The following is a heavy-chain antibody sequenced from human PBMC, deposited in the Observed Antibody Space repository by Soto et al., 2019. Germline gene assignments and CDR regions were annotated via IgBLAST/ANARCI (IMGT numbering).Heavy chain of an antibody. CDR2: INNSGST. CDR1: GGSFSGYY. CDR3: ARDKITGLFDY. V-gene: IGHV4-34*01. Sequence: QVQLQQWGAGLLKPSETLSLNCAVYGGSFSGYYWTWIRQPPGTGLEWNGEINNSGSTNYNPSLKSRVTISVDTSKNQFSLKLTSVTAADTAVYYCARDKITGLFDYWGQGTLVTVSS. J-gene: IGHJ4*02. D-gene: IGHD2-8*02.